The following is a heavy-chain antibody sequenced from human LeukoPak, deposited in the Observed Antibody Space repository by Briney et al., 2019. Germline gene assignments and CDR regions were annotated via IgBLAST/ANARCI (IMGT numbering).Heavy chain of an antibody. CDR3: ARDPGYSSGWYYFDY. CDR2: ISSNGGST. V-gene: IGHV3-64*01. D-gene: IGHD6-19*01. CDR1: GFTFSSYA. Sequence: GGSLRLSCAASGFTFSSYAMHWVRQAPGKGLEYVSAISSNGGSTYYANSVKGRFTISRDNSKNTLYLQMGSLRAEDMAVYYCARDPGYSSGWYYFDYWGQGTLVTVSS. J-gene: IGHJ4*02.